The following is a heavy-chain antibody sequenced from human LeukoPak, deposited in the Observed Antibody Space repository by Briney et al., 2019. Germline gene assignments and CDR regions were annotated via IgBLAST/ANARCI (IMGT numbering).Heavy chain of an antibody. CDR1: GFTFSNYW. CDR2: IKRDGSEK. CDR3: ARTLFGDY. Sequence: GGSLRLSCAASGFTFSNYWMSWVRQAPGKGLEWVANIKRDGSEKYYVDSVKGRFTISRDNAKNSLYLQMNSLRAEDTAVYYCARTLFGDYWGQGTLVTVSA. J-gene: IGHJ4*02. V-gene: IGHV3-7*04. D-gene: IGHD3-10*01.